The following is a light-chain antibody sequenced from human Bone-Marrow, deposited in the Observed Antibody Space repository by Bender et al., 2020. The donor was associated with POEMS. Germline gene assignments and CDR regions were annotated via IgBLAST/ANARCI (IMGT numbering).Light chain of an antibody. CDR2: SSH. CDR1: SPNIGAHA. J-gene: IGLJ3*02. Sequence: QSVLTQPSSASGTPGQRVTISCSGGSPNIGAHAVNWYQPLPGTAPKLLIYSSHRQHSEVPDRFSGSTSGTSASLAISGLQSEDEADYYCAAWDDSLNGPVFGEGTKLTAL. CDR3: AAWDDSLNGPV. V-gene: IGLV1-44*01.